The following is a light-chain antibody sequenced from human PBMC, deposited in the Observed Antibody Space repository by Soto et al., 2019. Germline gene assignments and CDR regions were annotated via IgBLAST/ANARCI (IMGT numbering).Light chain of an antibody. CDR2: GAS. J-gene: IGKJ1*01. V-gene: IGKV3-20*01. Sequence: IVLTQSPRTLSLSPGERATLSCRASQSLRSTSLAWYQQKPGQAPRLXISGASTRAADIPDRFSGSGSGTDFTLTIGRLEPEDLAVYYCQQYDSSPRTFGQGTKVDIK. CDR1: QSLRSTS. CDR3: QQYDSSPRT.